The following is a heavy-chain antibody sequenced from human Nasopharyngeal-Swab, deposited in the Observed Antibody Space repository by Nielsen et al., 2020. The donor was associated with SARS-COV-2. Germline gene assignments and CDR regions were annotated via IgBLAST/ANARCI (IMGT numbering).Heavy chain of an antibody. V-gene: IGHV3-21*01. CDR1: GFTFSSYS. CDR3: ARGGGSYLHFDY. Sequence: GESLKISCAASGFTFSSYSMNWVRQAPGKGLEWVSSISSSSSYIYYADSVKGRFPISRDNAKNSLYLQMNSLRAEDTAVYYCARGGGSYLHFDYWGQGTLVTVSS. D-gene: IGHD1-26*01. CDR2: ISSSSSYI. J-gene: IGHJ4*02.